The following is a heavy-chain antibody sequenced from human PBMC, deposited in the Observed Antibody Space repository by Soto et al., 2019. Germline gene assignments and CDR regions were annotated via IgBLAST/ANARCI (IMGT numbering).Heavy chain of an antibody. D-gene: IGHD3-3*01. CDR2: IKTKAEGVTT. V-gene: IGHV3-15*01. CDR1: GFTFDTAW. J-gene: IGHJ4*02. CDR3: AADTPVFGQGEFED. Sequence: GGSLILSCEASGFTFDTAWMTWLRQAPGKGLEWVALIKTKAEGVTTHYAAPVKGRFTVSRDDSKNTVHLQLNSLKTEDTAVYYCAADTPVFGQGEFEDWGQGTQVTVSS.